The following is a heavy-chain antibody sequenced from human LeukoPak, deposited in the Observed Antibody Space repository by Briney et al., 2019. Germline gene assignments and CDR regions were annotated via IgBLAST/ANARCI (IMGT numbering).Heavy chain of an antibody. CDR2: ITSNGNSV. CDR1: GFTFSDYY. CDR3: ARAGVDTSGYYYQGFDY. J-gene: IGHJ4*02. V-gene: IGHV3-11*04. D-gene: IGHD3-3*01. Sequence: RGSLRLSCAVSGFTFSDYYMGWIRQAPGKGLEWVSYITSNGNSVYYAASVKGRFTISRDNAKNSLYLQVNSLTAEDTAVYYCARAGVDTSGYYYQGFDYWGQGTLVTVSS.